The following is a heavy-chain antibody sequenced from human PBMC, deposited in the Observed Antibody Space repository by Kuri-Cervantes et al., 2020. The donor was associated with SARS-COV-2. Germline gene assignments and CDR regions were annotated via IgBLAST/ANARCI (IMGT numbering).Heavy chain of an antibody. J-gene: IGHJ4*02. D-gene: IGHD1-26*01. CDR1: EFTFSSYG. CDR3: AKEAQRVRVGATSLFY. V-gene: IGHV3-33*06. CDR2: IWSDGTNK. Sequence: GESLKISCAASEFTFSSYGMHWVRQAPGKGLEWVAVIWSDGTNKYYADSAKGRFTISRDNSKNTLYLQMNSLRAEDTAVYYCAKEAQRVRVGATSLFYWGQGTLVTVSS.